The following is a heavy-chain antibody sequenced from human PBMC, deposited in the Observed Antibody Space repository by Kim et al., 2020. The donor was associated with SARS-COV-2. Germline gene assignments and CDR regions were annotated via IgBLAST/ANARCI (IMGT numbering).Heavy chain of an antibody. Sequence: SETLSLTCAVYGGSFSGYYWSWIRQPPGKGLEWIGEINHSGSTNYNPSLKSRVTISVDTSKNQFSLKLSSVTAADTAVYYCARTGRYDYVWGSYRYSYFDYWGQGTLVTVSS. CDR2: INHSGST. D-gene: IGHD3-16*02. V-gene: IGHV4-34*01. J-gene: IGHJ4*02. CDR3: ARTGRYDYVWGSYRYSYFDY. CDR1: GGSFSGYY.